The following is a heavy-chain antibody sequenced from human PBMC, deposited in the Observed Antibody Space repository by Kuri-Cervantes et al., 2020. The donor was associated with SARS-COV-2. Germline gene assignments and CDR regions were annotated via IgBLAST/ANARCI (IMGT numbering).Heavy chain of an antibody. CDR3: AKGTFDI. J-gene: IGHJ3*02. CDR1: GFTFYNFG. Sequence: GESLKISCAASGFTFYNFGMTWVRQAPGKGLEWVSTINGDGDPTFYADSVKGRFTISRDNSKNMLYLQMSSLRAEDTAIYYCAKGTFDIWGQGTMVTVSS. V-gene: IGHV3-23*01. CDR2: INGDGDPT.